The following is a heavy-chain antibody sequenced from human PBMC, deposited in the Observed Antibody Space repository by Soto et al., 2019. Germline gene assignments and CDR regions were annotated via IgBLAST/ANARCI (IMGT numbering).Heavy chain of an antibody. J-gene: IGHJ4*02. V-gene: IGHV3-30*18. D-gene: IGHD1-26*01. CDR3: AKDRSGSSGPGLDY. CDR1: VFTFASYA. CDR2: ISYDGSNK. Sequence: PGGSLRLSCAASVFTFASYAMSWVRQAPGKGLEWVTVISYDGSNKYYADSVKGRFTISRDNSKNTLSLQMNSLRAEDTAVYYCAKDRSGSSGPGLDYWGQGTLVTVSS.